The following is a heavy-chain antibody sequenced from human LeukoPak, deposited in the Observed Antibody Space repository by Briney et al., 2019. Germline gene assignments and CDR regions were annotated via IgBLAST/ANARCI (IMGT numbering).Heavy chain of an antibody. J-gene: IGHJ4*02. CDR2: FHNSGTS. CDR1: GGSISSGSYY. D-gene: IGHD3-16*01. CDR3: TRGAGWLIDY. V-gene: IGHV4-61*09. Sequence: SQTLSLTCTVSGGSISSGSYYWSWIRQPAGKGLEWIGYFHNSGTSTYNPSLKSRVTISADTSKNQFSLKLNSLTTADTAVYYCTRGAGWLIDYWGQGILVTVSS.